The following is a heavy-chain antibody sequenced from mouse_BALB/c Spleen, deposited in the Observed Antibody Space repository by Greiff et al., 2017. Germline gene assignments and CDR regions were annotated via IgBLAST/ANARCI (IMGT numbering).Heavy chain of an antibody. J-gene: IGHJ4*01. D-gene: IGHD1-1*01. CDR1: GYSFTGYT. CDR2: INPYNGGT. V-gene: IGHV1-18*01. CDR3: ARRRAYYGSSYYAMDY. Sequence: EVQLQQSGPELVKPGASVKISCKASGYSFTGYTMNWVKQSHGKNLEWIGLINPYNGGTSYNQKFKGKATLTVDKSSSTAYMELLSLTSEDSAVYYCARRRAYYGSSYYAMDYWGQGTSVTVSS.